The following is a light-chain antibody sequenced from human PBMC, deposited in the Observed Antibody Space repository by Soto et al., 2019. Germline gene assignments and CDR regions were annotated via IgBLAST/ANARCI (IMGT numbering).Light chain of an antibody. Sequence: IQVTQSPSSLSASVGDRDTITCRASQGITSYLAWYQQKPGKAPKLLIYAASALQTGVSSRFSGSGYGTDFALAISNLQPDDFATYFCQQLYSYPLNFGGGTTVEF. CDR1: QGITSY. CDR3: QQLYSYPLN. V-gene: IGKV1-9*01. J-gene: IGKJ4*01. CDR2: AAS.